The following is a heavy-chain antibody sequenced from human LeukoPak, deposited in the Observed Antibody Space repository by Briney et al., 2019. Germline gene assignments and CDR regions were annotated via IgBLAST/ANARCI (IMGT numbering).Heavy chain of an antibody. CDR3: VRDRGIQLWALDY. D-gene: IGHD5-18*01. Sequence: PGGSLRLSCAASGFTVSSYWMHWVRQAPGKGLVWVSRINSDGSSTRYADSVKGRFTISRDNAKNTLYLQMNSLRAEDTAVYHCVRDRGIQLWALDYWGQGTLVTVSS. J-gene: IGHJ4*02. CDR1: GFTVSSYW. CDR2: INSDGSST. V-gene: IGHV3-74*01.